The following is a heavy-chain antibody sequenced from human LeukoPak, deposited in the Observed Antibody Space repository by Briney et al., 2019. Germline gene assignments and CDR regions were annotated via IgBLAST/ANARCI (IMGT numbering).Heavy chain of an antibody. V-gene: IGHV3-48*03. Sequence: GGSLRLSCAASGFTFSNYEMNWVRQAPGKGLEWVSYISSIGSAIYYAHSVKGRFTISRDNAKNSLYLQMNSLRAEDTAVYYCARVHYYDSSGFDYWGQGTLVTVSS. CDR1: GFTFSNYE. CDR3: ARVHYYDSSGFDY. CDR2: ISSIGSAI. J-gene: IGHJ4*02. D-gene: IGHD3-22*01.